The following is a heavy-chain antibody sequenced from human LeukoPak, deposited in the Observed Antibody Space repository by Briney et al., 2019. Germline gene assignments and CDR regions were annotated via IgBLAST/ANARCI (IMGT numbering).Heavy chain of an antibody. CDR1: GFTFSSYA. CDR2: ISGTGGST. Sequence: GGSLRLSCAASGFTFSSYAMSWVRQAPGKGLEWVSSISGTGGSTYYADSVKGRFTISRDKSNNTLFLQMNSLRAEDTAVYYCAKVRTGHYFDYWGQGTLVTVSS. CDR3: AKVRTGHYFDY. J-gene: IGHJ4*02. D-gene: IGHD1-1*01. V-gene: IGHV3-23*01.